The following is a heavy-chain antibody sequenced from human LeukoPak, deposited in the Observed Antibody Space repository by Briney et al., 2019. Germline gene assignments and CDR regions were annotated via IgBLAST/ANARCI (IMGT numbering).Heavy chain of an antibody. V-gene: IGHV1-2*02. J-gene: IGHJ1*01. D-gene: IGHD3-22*01. CDR2: INPNSGDT. CDR1: GYSFTDYY. Sequence: ASVKVSCKASGYSFTDYYMHWVRQAPGQGREWMGWINPNSGDTNFVQKFQGRVTMTRDTAISKVYMELSRLGSDDTAVFYCARGYYDSSDFEYFQHWGQGTLVTVSS. CDR3: ARGYYDSSDFEYFQH.